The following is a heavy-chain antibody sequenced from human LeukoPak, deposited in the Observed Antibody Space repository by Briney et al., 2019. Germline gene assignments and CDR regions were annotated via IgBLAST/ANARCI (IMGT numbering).Heavy chain of an antibody. J-gene: IGHJ4*02. CDR3: ASSPRLSGSYSS. D-gene: IGHD1-26*01. Sequence: GGSLRLSCAASGFTFSNFAMTWVRQAPGEGLEWVSSIVGSSSTYYADSLKGRFTISRDNAKNSLYLQMNSLGAEDTAVYYCASSPRLSGSYSSWGQGTLVTVSS. CDR1: GFTFSNFA. CDR2: IVGSSST. V-gene: IGHV3-21*04.